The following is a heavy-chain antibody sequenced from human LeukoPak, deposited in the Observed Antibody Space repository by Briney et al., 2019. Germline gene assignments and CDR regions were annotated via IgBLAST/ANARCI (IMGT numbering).Heavy chain of an antibody. D-gene: IGHD3-22*01. V-gene: IGHV3-21*01. J-gene: IGHJ4*02. CDR3: SRKAPHTYYYYRSGYGYYFDY. Sequence: GGSLRLSCAASGFTFSSYSMNWVRQAPGKGLEWVSSISSSSSYIYYADSVKGRFTISRDNAKNSLYLQMNSLRAEDTAVYYCSRKAPHTYYYYRSGYGYYFDYWGPGTLVPVSS. CDR1: GFTFSSYS. CDR2: ISSSSSYI.